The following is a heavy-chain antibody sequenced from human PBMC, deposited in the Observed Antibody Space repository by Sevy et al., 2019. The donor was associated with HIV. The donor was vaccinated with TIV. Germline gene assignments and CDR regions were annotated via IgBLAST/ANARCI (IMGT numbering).Heavy chain of an antibody. J-gene: IGHJ6*02. CDR2: INHSGST. CDR1: GGSFSGYY. V-gene: IGHV4-34*01. CDR3: ARVRYYYGSGSYYNPAQLYGMDV. D-gene: IGHD3-10*01. Sequence: SETLSLTCAIYGGSFSGYYWSWIRQPPGKGLEWIGEINHSGSTNYNPSLKSRVTISVDTSKNQFSLKLSSVTAADTAVYYCARVRYYYGSGSYYNPAQLYGMDVWGQGTTVTVSS.